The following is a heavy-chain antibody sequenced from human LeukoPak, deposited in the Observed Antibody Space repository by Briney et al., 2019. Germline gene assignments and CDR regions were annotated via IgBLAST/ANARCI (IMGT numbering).Heavy chain of an antibody. CDR3: ARGQWELLTGSDY. J-gene: IGHJ4*02. Sequence: QPGGSLRLSCAASGFTFSSYSMNWVRQAPGKGLEWVSYISSSSSTIYYADSVKGRFTISRDNAKNSLYLQMNSLRAEDTAVYYCARGQWELLTGSDYWGQGTLVTVSS. CDR2: ISSSSSTI. D-gene: IGHD1-26*01. V-gene: IGHV3-48*01. CDR1: GFTFSSYS.